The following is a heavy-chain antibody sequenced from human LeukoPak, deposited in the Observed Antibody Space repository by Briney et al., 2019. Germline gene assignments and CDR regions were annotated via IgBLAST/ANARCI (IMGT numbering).Heavy chain of an antibody. Sequence: SVKVSCKASGGTFNNYAINWVRQAPGRGPEWVGGIMPQFGTPSYAQKFQDRVTLITDASTITSYMELGSLRSDDTAMYYCAALSWYIHRHPNYYLDYWGQGTLVTVSS. CDR3: AALSWYIHRHPNYYLDY. J-gene: IGHJ4*02. CDR1: GGTFNNYA. V-gene: IGHV1-69*05. D-gene: IGHD1-1*01. CDR2: IMPQFGTP.